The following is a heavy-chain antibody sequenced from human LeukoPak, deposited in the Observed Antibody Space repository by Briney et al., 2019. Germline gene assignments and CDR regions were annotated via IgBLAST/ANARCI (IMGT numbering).Heavy chain of an antibody. CDR3: AAKGAYSSGWYYYYYGMDV. Sequence: GRSLRLSCAASGFTFSSYAMHWVRQAPGKGLEWVAVIPYDGSNKYYADSVKGRFTVSRDNSKNTLYLQMNSLRAEDTAVYYCAAKGAYSSGWYYYYYGMDVWGKGTTVTVSS. CDR1: GFTFSSYA. D-gene: IGHD6-19*01. J-gene: IGHJ6*04. CDR2: IPYDGSNK. V-gene: IGHV3-30*04.